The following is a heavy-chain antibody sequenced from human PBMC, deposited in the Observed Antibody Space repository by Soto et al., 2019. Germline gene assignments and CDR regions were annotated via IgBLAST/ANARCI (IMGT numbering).Heavy chain of an antibody. V-gene: IGHV4-59*01. CDR2: IYYSGST. D-gene: IGHD6-13*01. CDR1: GGSISSYY. J-gene: IGHJ4*02. Sequence: QVQLQESGPGLVKPSETLSLTCTVSGGSISSYYWSWIRQPPGKGLEWIGYIYYSGSTNYNPSLKSRVTISVDTSKNQFSLKLSSVTAADTAVYYCARVYSSSWYFDYWGQGTLVTVSS. CDR3: ARVYSSSWYFDY.